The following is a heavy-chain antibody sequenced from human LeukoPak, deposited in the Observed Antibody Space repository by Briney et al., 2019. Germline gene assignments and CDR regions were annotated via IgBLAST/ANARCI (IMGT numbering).Heavy chain of an antibody. CDR3: ASEGYGGNSDAFDI. D-gene: IGHD4-23*01. CDR2: ISSSGSAI. CDR1: GFTLSNAW. V-gene: IGHV3-11*04. Sequence: GGSLRLSCAASGFTLSNAWMSWVRQAPGKGLEWVSYISSSGSAIYYADSVKGRFTISRDNAKNSLYLQMNSLRAEDTAVYYCASEGYGGNSDAFDIWGQGTMVTVS. J-gene: IGHJ3*02.